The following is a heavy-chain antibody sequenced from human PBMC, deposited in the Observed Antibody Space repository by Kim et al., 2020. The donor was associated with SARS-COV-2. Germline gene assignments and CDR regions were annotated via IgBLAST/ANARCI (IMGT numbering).Heavy chain of an antibody. J-gene: IGHJ5*02. V-gene: IGHV1-69*02. CDR3: ARVSGDSSSWYGWFDP. D-gene: IGHD6-13*01. CDR2: IIPILGIA. Sequence: SVKVSCKASGGTFSSYTISWVRQAPGQGLEWMGRIIPILGIANYAQKFQGRVTITADKSTSTAYMELSSLRSEDTAVYYCARVSGDSSSWYGWFDPWGQGTLVTVSS. CDR1: GGTFSSYT.